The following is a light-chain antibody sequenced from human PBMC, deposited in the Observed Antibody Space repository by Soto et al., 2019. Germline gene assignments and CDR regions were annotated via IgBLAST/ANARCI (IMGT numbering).Light chain of an antibody. CDR2: DAS. V-gene: IGKV1-5*01. CDR3: QQYNSYSWT. Sequence: DIQMTQSPSTLSASVGDRFTIAWRASQGISTYLAWFQQKPGKAPKLLIYDASSLESGVPSRFSGSGSGTEFTLTISSLQPDDFATYYCQQYNSYSWTFGQGTKVDIK. CDR1: QGISTY. J-gene: IGKJ1*01.